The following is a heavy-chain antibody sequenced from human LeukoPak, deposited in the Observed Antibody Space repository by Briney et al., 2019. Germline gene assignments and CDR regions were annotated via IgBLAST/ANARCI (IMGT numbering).Heavy chain of an antibody. J-gene: IGHJ4*02. D-gene: IGHD1-26*01. CDR3: ARLTPYSGSPLGDY. CDR1: GGSISSSSNF. V-gene: IGHV4-39*01. CDR2: ISYSGST. Sequence: PSETLSLTCTVSGGSISSSSNFWGWIRQPPGQGLAWIGSISYSGSTYYNPSLKSRVTISVDTSKNQFSLKLSSVTAADTAVYYCARLTPYSGSPLGDYWGQGTLVTVSS.